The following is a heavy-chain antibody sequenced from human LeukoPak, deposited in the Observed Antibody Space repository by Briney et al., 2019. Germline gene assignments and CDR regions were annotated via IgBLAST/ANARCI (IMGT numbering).Heavy chain of an antibody. Sequence: GASVKVSCKASGYTFTGYYMHWVRQAPGQGLEWMGWINPNSGGTNYAQKFQGRVTMTRDTSISTAYMELSRLRSDDTAVYHCARYLYYYGSGSYSWFDPWGQGTLVTVSS. CDR1: GYTFTGYY. V-gene: IGHV1-2*02. D-gene: IGHD3-10*01. CDR2: INPNSGGT. CDR3: ARYLYYYGSGSYSWFDP. J-gene: IGHJ5*02.